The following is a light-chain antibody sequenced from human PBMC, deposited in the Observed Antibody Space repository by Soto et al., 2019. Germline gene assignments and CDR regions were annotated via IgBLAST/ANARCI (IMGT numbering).Light chain of an antibody. CDR3: QQRSNWPIVYT. CDR2: DAS. CDR1: QSVSSY. J-gene: IGKJ2*01. Sequence: EIVLTQSPATLSLSPGERATLSCRASQSVSSYLAWYQQKPGQAPRLLIYDASNRATGIPARFSGSGSGTDFTLTISSLEPEDFAVYYCQQRSNWPIVYTLGQGTKLEIK. V-gene: IGKV3-11*01.